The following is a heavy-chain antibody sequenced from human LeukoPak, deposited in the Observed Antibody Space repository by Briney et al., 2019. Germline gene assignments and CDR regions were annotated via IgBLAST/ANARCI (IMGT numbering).Heavy chain of an antibody. CDR1: GFTFSSYC. J-gene: IGHJ4*02. CDR2: ISYDGSNK. CDR3: AKSSGWYLDY. D-gene: IGHD6-19*01. V-gene: IGHV3-30*18. Sequence: PGRSLRLSCAASGFTFSSYCMHWVRQAPGKGLEWVAVISYDGSNKYYADSVKGRFTISRDNSKNTLYLQMNSLRAEDTAVYYCAKSSGWYLDYWGQGTLVTVSS.